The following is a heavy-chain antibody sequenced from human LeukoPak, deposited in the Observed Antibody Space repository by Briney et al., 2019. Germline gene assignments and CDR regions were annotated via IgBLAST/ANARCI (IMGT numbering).Heavy chain of an antibody. CDR1: GFTLSSYW. J-gene: IGHJ5*02. CDR2: INSDGSST. Sequence: GGSLRLSCAASGFTLSSYWMHWVRQAPGKGLVWVSRINSDGSSTSYADSVKGRFTISRDNAKSTLYLQMNSLRVEDTAVYYCARGYSSSWYNWFDPWGQGTLVTVSS. D-gene: IGHD6-13*01. V-gene: IGHV3-74*01. CDR3: ARGYSSSWYNWFDP.